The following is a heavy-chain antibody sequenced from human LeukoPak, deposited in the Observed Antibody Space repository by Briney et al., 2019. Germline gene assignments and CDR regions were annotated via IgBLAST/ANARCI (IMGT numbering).Heavy chain of an antibody. CDR1: GYTFTKYY. CDR2: INPSGGST. D-gene: IGHD3-10*01. V-gene: IGHV1-46*01. CDR3: AKDQYYYGSGRPYAFDI. J-gene: IGHJ3*02. Sequence: LWASVKVSCKASGYTFTKYYMHWVRQAPGQGLEWMGIINPSGGSTSYAQKFQGRVTMTRDMSTSTVYMELSSLRSEDTAVYYCAKDQYYYGSGRPYAFDIWGQGTMVTVSS.